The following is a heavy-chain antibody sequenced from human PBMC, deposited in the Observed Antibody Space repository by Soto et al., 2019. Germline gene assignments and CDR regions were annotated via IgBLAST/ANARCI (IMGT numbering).Heavy chain of an antibody. CDR2: IWHDGNNK. CDR1: GFTFSNYG. J-gene: IGHJ6*02. V-gene: IGHV3-33*01. CDR3: ASDLVGASDSYGLDV. Sequence: VQLVESGGGVVQPGRSLRLSCAASGFTFSNYGMHWVRQAPGKGLEWVAIIWHDGNNKYYADSVRGRFIISRDNSMNRLYLQMNSLRAEDTAVYYCASDLVGASDSYGLDVWGQGTPVTVSS. D-gene: IGHD1-26*01.